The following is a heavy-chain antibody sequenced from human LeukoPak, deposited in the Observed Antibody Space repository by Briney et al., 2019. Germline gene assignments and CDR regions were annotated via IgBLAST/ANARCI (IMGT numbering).Heavy chain of an antibody. V-gene: IGHV3-48*04. CDR2: ISSSSSTI. CDR1: GFTFSSYS. D-gene: IGHD6-19*01. CDR3: ARDYSSGWYYFDY. Sequence: GGSLRLSCAASGFTFSSYSMNWVRQAPGKGLEWVSYISSSSSTIYYADSVKGRFTISRDNAKNSLYLQMNSLRAEDTAVYYCARDYSSGWYYFDYWGQGTLVTVSS. J-gene: IGHJ4*02.